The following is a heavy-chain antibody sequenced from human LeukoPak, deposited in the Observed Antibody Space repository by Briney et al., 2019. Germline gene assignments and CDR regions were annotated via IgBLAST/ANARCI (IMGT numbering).Heavy chain of an antibody. Sequence: ASVKVSCKASGYTFTSYAMNWVRQAPGQGLEWMGWISAYNGNTNYAQKLQGRVTMTTDTSTSTAYMELRSLRSDDTAVYYCARTITMDGEVDYWGQGTLVTVSS. CDR3: ARTITMDGEVDY. J-gene: IGHJ4*02. D-gene: IGHD3-10*01. CDR1: GYTFTSYA. CDR2: ISAYNGNT. V-gene: IGHV1-18*01.